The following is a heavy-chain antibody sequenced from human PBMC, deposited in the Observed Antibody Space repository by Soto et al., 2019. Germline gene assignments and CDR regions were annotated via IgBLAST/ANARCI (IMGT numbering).Heavy chain of an antibody. Sequence: PSETLSLTCAVSGGPITSGGYSWSWIRQPPGKGLEWIGYIYHSGGTYYNPSLKSRVTLSIDRTKKQFSLKLKSVTAADTAVYFCATTMTTSGWFDPWGQGTLVTVSS. CDR3: ATTMTTSGWFDP. V-gene: IGHV4-30-2*01. J-gene: IGHJ5*02. CDR1: GGPITSGGYS. CDR2: IYHSGGT. D-gene: IGHD4-17*01.